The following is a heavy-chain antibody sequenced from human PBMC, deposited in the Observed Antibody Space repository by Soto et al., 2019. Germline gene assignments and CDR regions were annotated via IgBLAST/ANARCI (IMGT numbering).Heavy chain of an antibody. V-gene: IGHV4-4*02. CDR3: ARADTMVRGVPYYYYGMDV. J-gene: IGHJ6*02. Sequence: SETLSLTCAVSGGSISSSNWWSWVRQPPGKGLEWIGEIYHSGSTNYNPSLKSRVTISVDKSKNQFSLKLSSVTAADTAVYYCARADTMVRGVPYYYYGMDVWGQGTTVTVSS. CDR2: IYHSGST. CDR1: GGSISSSNW. D-gene: IGHD3-10*01.